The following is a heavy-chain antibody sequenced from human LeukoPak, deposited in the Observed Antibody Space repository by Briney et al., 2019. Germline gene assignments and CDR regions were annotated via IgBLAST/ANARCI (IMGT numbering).Heavy chain of an antibody. CDR2: ITRSSTTI. Sequence: GGSLRLSCAASGFNFSIYSMNWVRQAPGKGLEWVSYITRSSTTIYYADSVKGRFTISRDNAKNSLYLQMNSLRAEDTAVYYCARAPGGYKSYYYYGMDVWGQGTTVTVSS. V-gene: IGHV3-48*04. CDR1: GFNFSIYS. J-gene: IGHJ6*02. D-gene: IGHD2-2*02. CDR3: ARAPGGYKSYYYYGMDV.